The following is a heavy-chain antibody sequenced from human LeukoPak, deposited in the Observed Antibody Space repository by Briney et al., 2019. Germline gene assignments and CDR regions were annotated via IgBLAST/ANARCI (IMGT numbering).Heavy chain of an antibody. Sequence: SQTLSLTCTVSGGSISSGDYYWSWIRQPPGKGLEWIGYFYYSGSTYYNPSLKSRVTISADTSKNRFSLKLSSVTAADTAVYYCPRPYYYDSRIDPWGQGTLVTVSS. CDR3: PRPYYYDSRIDP. CDR2: FYYSGST. D-gene: IGHD3-22*01. CDR1: GGSISSGDYY. V-gene: IGHV4-30-4*01. J-gene: IGHJ5*02.